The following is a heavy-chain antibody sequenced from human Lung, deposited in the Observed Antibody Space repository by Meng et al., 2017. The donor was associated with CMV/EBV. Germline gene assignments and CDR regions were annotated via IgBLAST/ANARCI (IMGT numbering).Heavy chain of an antibody. D-gene: IGHD2-2*01. J-gene: IGHJ5*02. CDR1: GFTFSDYY. CDR3: ARVVYQTNRGRWFDP. CDR2: ISGSRSTI. V-gene: IGHV3-11*01. Sequence: GGSLRLSCAASGFTFSDYYMSWIRQAPGKGLEWVSYISGSRSTIYYGDSVKGRFTISRDNAKNSLYLQMNSLRAEDTAVYYCARVVYQTNRGRWFDPWGQGTLVTVSS.